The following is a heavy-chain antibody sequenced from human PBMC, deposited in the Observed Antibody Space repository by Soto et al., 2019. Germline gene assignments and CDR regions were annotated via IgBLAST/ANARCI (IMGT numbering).Heavy chain of an antibody. CDR3: ARSDDFWSGYYDYYYGMDV. D-gene: IGHD3-3*01. CDR2: IYPGDSDT. Sequence: RGESLKISCKGSGYSFTSYWIGWVRQMPGKGLEWMGIIYPGDSDTRYSPSFQGQVTISADKSISTAYLQWSSLKASDTAMYYCARSDDFWSGYYDYYYGMDVWGQGTTVTVSS. CDR1: GYSFTSYW. J-gene: IGHJ6*02. V-gene: IGHV5-51*01.